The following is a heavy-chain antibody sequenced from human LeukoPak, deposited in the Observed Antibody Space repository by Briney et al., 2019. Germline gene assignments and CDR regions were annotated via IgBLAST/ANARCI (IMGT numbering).Heavy chain of an antibody. CDR3: ARPRYCSSTSCYAGRFNFYY. D-gene: IGHD2-2*01. V-gene: IGHV1-2*02. J-gene: IGHJ4*02. CDR1: GYTFTGYY. Sequence: ASVKVSCKASGYTFTGYYMHWVRQAPGQGLEWMGWINPNSGGTNYAQKFQGRVTMTRDTSISTAYMELSRLRSDDTAVYYCARPRYCSSTSCYAGRFNFYYWGQGTLVTVSS. CDR2: INPNSGGT.